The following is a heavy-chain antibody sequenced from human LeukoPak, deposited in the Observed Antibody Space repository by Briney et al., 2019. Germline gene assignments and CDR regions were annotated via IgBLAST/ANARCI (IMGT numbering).Heavy chain of an antibody. CDR1: GFSISNHY. CDR3: TRDTNGNDY. J-gene: IGHJ4*02. D-gene: IGHD1-1*01. Sequence: QPGGSLRLSCAASGFSISNHYMAWVRQAPGRGLEWVGRSRNKANSYTTEYAASVKGRFTISRDDSENALYLRINSLQTDDTAVYFCTRDTNGNDYWGQGTLVSVFS. V-gene: IGHV3-72*01. CDR2: SRNKANSYTT.